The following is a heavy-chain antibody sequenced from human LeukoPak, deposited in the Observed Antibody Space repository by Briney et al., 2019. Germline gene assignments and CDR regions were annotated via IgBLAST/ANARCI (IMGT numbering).Heavy chain of an antibody. CDR2: SYSDGGT. D-gene: IGHD6-19*01. J-gene: IGHJ4*02. CDR1: GFTFSSYW. V-gene: IGHV3-53*01. CDR3: ARAEDWGAVAGAYFFDY. Sequence: PGGSLRLSCAASGFTFSSYWMSWVRQAPGKGLGWVSTSYSDGGTYYADSLKGRFTISRDASKNTLYLQMHSLRAEDTAVYYCARAEDWGAVAGAYFFDYWGQGTLVTVSS.